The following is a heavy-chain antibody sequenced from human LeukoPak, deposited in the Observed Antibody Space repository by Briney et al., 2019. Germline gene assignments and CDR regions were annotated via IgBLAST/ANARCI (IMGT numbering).Heavy chain of an antibody. CDR1: GFTLSRYW. Sequence: GGSLRLSCTASGFTLSRYWMSWVRQAPGKGLEWVSYISGSGTTIYYADSVKGRFAISRDNTKNSMYLQMNGLRAEDTAVYYCVSAYGGLLDYWGQGTLVTVSS. D-gene: IGHD3-16*01. V-gene: IGHV3-48*03. J-gene: IGHJ4*02. CDR2: ISGSGTTI. CDR3: VSAYGGLLDY.